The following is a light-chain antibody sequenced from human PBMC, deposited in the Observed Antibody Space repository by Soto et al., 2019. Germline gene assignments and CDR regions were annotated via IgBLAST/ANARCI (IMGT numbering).Light chain of an antibody. Sequence: DIQMTQSPSSLSASVGDRVTITCRASQGMSNDLAWYQQKPGKVPKLLIYAASTLQQGVPSLYSGSGSGTDYTITIRSVQTEDVATYYCQTYKSAHFTFVPVTKVDIK. CDR1: QGMSND. CDR3: QTYKSAHFT. V-gene: IGKV1-27*01. CDR2: AAS. J-gene: IGKJ3*01.